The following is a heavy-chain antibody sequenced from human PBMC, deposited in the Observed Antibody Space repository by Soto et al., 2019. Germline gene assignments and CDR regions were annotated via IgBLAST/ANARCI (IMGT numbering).Heavy chain of an antibody. Sequence: EVQLLESGGGLVQPGGSLRLSCAASGFTFNTFDMTWVRQAPGKGLEWVSVIRGADGGTYYADSLKGRFTISRDNSKETLLLQVSSQGGEDTAVYDCVKGGWWGDWGQGTLVTVSS. CDR2: IRGADGGT. CDR1: GFTFNTFD. CDR3: VKGGWWGD. D-gene: IGHD6-19*01. J-gene: IGHJ4*02. V-gene: IGHV3-23*01.